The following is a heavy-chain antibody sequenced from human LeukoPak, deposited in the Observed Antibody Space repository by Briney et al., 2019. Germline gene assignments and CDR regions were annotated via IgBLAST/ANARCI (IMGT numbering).Heavy chain of an antibody. D-gene: IGHD3-3*01. CDR1: GFTFSSYG. J-gene: IGHJ4*02. CDR3: AKGWSYFDH. V-gene: IGHV3-30*18. CDR2: ISYDGSNK. Sequence: GRSLRLSCAASGFTFSSYGMHWVRQAPGKGLEWVAVISYDGSNKYYADSVKGRFTISRDNSKNTLYLQMNSLRAEDTAVYYCAKGWSYFDHWGQGTLVTVSS.